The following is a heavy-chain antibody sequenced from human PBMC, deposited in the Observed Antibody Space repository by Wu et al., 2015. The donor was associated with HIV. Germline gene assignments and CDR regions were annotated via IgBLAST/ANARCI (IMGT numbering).Heavy chain of an antibody. CDR1: GYSFTGHF. D-gene: IGHD1-26*01. Sequence: QVQLVQSGAEVMKPGASLKVSCKTSGYSFTGHFLHWVRQAPGQGLEWMARINPSNGVTDFAQEFQHRITVTRDISTTTVYMELHRLRSDDTAVYYCARDGIISTWSFYWGQGTLITVSS. CDR2: INPSNGVT. CDR3: ARDGIISTWSFY. J-gene: IGHJ4*02. V-gene: IGHV1-2*02.